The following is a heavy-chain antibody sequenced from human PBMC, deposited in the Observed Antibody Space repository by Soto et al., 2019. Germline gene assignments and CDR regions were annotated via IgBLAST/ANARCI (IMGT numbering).Heavy chain of an antibody. CDR3: AITGTTEDYYYGMDV. D-gene: IGHD1-7*01. J-gene: IGHJ6*02. CDR1: GGSISGSSYY. CDR2: IYYSGST. Sequence: SETLSLTCTVSGGSISGSSYYWGWIRQPPGKGLEWIGSIYYSGSTYYNPSLKSRVTISVDTSKNQFSLKLSSVTAADTAVYYCAITGTTEDYYYGMDVWGQGTTVTVSS. V-gene: IGHV4-39*01.